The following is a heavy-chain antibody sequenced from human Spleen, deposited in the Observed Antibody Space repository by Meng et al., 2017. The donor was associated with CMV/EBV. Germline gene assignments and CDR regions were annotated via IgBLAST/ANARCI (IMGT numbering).Heavy chain of an antibody. V-gene: IGHV5-51*01. CDR2: IYPDDSDI. CDR3: ARGGNWNGYFDY. CDR1: GYSFSNYW. D-gene: IGHD1-1*01. Sequence: KVSCKGSGYSFSNYWIGWVRQLPGKGLEWMAIIYPDDSDIKYSPSFQGQVTISVDKSISTAFLQWSSLKASDTAIYYCARGGNWNGYFDYWGQGTLVTVSS. J-gene: IGHJ4*02.